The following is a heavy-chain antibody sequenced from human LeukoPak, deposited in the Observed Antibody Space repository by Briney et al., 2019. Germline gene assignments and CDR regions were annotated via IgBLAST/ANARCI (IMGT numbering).Heavy chain of an antibody. CDR1: GFTFSSYA. V-gene: IGHV3-33*06. D-gene: IGHD3-3*01. CDR3: AKDRHGVTS. J-gene: IGHJ4*02. CDR2: IWYDGSNK. Sequence: PGGSLRLSRAASGFTFSSYAMHWVRQAPGKGLEWVAVIWYDGSNKYYADSVKGRFTISRDNSKNTLYLQMNSLRAEDTAIYYCAKDRHGVTSGGQGTLVTVSS.